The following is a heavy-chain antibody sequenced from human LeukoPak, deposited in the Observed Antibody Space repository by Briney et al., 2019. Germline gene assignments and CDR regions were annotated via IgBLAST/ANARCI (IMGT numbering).Heavy chain of an antibody. CDR2: ISGDGGTT. V-gene: IGHV3-43*02. Sequence: GGSLRLSCAASGFTFDDYAMHWVRQAPGKGLEWVSLISGDGGTTYYADSVKGRFTISRDNSKNSLYLQMNSLRTEDTAFYYCAKAGDSSGYGRIDYWGQGTLVTVSS. CDR1: GFTFDDYA. J-gene: IGHJ4*02. D-gene: IGHD3-22*01. CDR3: AKAGDSSGYGRIDY.